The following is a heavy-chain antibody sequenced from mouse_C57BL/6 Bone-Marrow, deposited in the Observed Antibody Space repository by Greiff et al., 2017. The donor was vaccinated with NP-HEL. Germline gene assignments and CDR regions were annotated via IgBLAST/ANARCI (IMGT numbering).Heavy chain of an antibody. Sequence: VQLQQSDAELVKPGASVKISCTASGYTFTDHTIHWMKQRPEQGLEWIGYIYPRDGSTKYNEKFQGKATLTADTSSSTAYMQLNSLTTEDAAVDYCASRWDFGVWGTGTTVTVAS. J-gene: IGHJ1*03. CDR1: GYTFTDHT. V-gene: IGHV1-78*01. CDR2: IYPRDGST. CDR3: ASRWDFGV.